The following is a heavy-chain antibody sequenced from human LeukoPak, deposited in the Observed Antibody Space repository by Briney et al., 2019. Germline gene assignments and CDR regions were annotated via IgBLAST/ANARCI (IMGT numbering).Heavy chain of an antibody. CDR3: ARGGVTTLGGYDY. J-gene: IGHJ4*02. D-gene: IGHD1-1*01. Sequence: ASVKVSCKASGYTFAGYYMHWVRQAPGQGLEWMGRINPNSGDTNYAQKFQGRVTMTRDTSIGTAYMELSRLRSDDTAAYYCARGGVTTLGGYDYWGQGTLVTVSS. V-gene: IGHV1-2*02. CDR2: INPNSGDT. CDR1: GYTFAGYY.